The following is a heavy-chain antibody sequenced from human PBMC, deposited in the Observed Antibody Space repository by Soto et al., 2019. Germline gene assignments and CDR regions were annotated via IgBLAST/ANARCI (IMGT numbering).Heavy chain of an antibody. CDR3: ARGVGATSDYYYGMDV. CDR1: GGTFSSYA. V-gene: IGHV1-69*01. D-gene: IGHD1-26*01. CDR2: IIPIFGTA. Sequence: QVQLVQSGAEVKKPGSSVKVSCKASGGTFSSYAISWVRQAPGQGLEWMGGIIPIFGTANYAQKFQGRVTITADESTSTGYMELSSMRSEDTAVYYCARGVGATSDYYYGMDVWGQGTTVTVSS. J-gene: IGHJ6*02.